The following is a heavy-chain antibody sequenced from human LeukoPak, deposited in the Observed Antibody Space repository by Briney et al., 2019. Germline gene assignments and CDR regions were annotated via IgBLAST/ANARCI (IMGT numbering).Heavy chain of an antibody. Sequence: ASVTVSCTASGYTFTGYYMHWVRQAPGQGLEWMGWINPNSGGTNYAQKFQGWVTMTRDTSISTAYMELSRLRSDDTAVYYCAREYHRWEPGYFDYWAREPWSPSPQ. V-gene: IGHV1-2*04. CDR1: GYTFTGYY. CDR3: AREYHRWEPGYFDY. J-gene: IGHJ4*02. CDR2: INPNSGGT. D-gene: IGHD1-14*01.